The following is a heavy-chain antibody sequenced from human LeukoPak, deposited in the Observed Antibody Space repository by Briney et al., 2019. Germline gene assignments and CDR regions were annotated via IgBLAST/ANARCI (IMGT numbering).Heavy chain of an antibody. CDR2: IYSGGST. J-gene: IGHJ3*02. CDR1: GFTVSSNY. V-gene: IGHV3-66*01. CDR3: ARVKEASAFDI. D-gene: IGHD5-12*01. Sequence: GGSLRLSCAASGFTVSSNYMSWVRQAPGKGLEWVSVIYSGGSTYYADSVKGRFTISRDNSKNTLYLQMNSPRAEDTAVYYCARVKEASAFDIWGQGTMVTVSS.